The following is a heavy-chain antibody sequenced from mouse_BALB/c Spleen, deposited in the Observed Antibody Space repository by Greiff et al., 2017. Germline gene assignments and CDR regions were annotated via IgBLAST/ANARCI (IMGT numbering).Heavy chain of an antibody. Sequence: EVKVVESGGGLVKPGGSLKLSCAASGFTFSSYTMSWVRQTPEKRLEWVATISSGGSYTYYPDSVKGRFTISRDNAKNTLYLQMSSLKSEDTAMYYCTREGLHWYFDVWGAGTTVTVSS. CDR1: GFTFSSYT. J-gene: IGHJ1*01. CDR3: TREGLHWYFDV. V-gene: IGHV5-6-4*01. CDR2: ISSGGSYT. D-gene: IGHD2-4*01.